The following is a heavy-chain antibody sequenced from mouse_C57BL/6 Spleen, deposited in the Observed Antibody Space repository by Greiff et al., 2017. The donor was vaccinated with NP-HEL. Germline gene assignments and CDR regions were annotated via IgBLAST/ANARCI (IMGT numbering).Heavy chain of an antibody. V-gene: IGHV5-17*01. CDR3: ARREVTGGFDY. J-gene: IGHJ2*01. Sequence: EVHLVESGGGLVKPGGSLKLSCAASGFTFSDYGMHWVRQAPEKGLEWVAYISSGRSTIYYADTVKGRFTISRDNAKNTLFLQMTSLRSEDTAMYYCARREVTGGFDYWGQGTTLTVSS. CDR1: GFTFSDYG. D-gene: IGHD2-2*01. CDR2: ISSGRSTI.